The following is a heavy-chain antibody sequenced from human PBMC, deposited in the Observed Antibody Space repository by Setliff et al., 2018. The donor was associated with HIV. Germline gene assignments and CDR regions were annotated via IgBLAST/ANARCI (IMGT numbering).Heavy chain of an antibody. CDR3: ARDTYYNLWSGLEDYYYYMDV. Sequence: ASVKVSCKASGYTFTSYYMHWVRQAPGQGLEWMGIINPSGGSTSYAQKFQGRVTMTRDTSTSTVYMELSSLRSEDTAVYYCARDTYYNLWSGLEDYYYYMDVWGKGTTVTVSS. D-gene: IGHD3-3*01. CDR2: INPSGGST. V-gene: IGHV1-46*01. CDR1: GYTFTSYY. J-gene: IGHJ6*03.